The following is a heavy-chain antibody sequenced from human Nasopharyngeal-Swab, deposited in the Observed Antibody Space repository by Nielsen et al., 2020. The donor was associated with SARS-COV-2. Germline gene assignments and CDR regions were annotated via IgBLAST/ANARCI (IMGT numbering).Heavy chain of an antibody. CDR3: AREEMVGQWLERGY. D-gene: IGHD6-19*01. Sequence: SLKISCAASGFTFDDYAMHWVRQAPGKGLEWVSGISWNSGSIGYADSVKGRFTISRDNAKNSLYLQMNSLRAEDTALYYCAREEMVGQWLERGYWGQGTLVTVSS. V-gene: IGHV3-9*01. J-gene: IGHJ4*02. CDR2: ISWNSGSI. CDR1: GFTFDDYA.